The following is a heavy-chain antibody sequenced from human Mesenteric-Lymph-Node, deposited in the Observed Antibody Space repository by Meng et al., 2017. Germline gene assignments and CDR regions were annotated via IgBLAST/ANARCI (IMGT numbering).Heavy chain of an antibody. Sequence: GGSLRLSCAASGFTFSSYAMSWVRQAPGKRLEWVSYISSSSSTIYYADSVKGRFTISRDNAKNSLYLQMNSLRAEDTAVYYCARDALYYDILTGYNRYGMDVWGQGTTVTVSS. V-gene: IGHV3-48*04. D-gene: IGHD3-9*01. J-gene: IGHJ6*02. CDR1: GFTFSSYA. CDR2: ISSSSSTI. CDR3: ARDALYYDILTGYNRYGMDV.